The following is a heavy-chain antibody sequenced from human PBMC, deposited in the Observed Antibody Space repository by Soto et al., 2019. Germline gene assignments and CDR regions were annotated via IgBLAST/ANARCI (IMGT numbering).Heavy chain of an antibody. J-gene: IGHJ5*02. V-gene: IGHV1-8*01. D-gene: IGHD6-13*01. Sequence: QVQLVQSGTEVKKPGASVKVSCKASGYTFTSYDINWVRQATGQGLEWMGWMNPNSGNTGYAQKFQGRVTMTRNTSISTAYMELSSLRSEDTAVYYCARERSAAGTGWFDPWGQGTLVTVSS. CDR1: GYTFTSYD. CDR3: ARERSAAGTGWFDP. CDR2: MNPNSGNT.